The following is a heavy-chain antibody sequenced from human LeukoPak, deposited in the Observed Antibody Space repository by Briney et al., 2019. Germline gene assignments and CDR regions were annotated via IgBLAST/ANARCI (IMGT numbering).Heavy chain of an antibody. V-gene: IGHV4-31*03. CDR1: GGSISSGGYY. J-gene: IGHJ3*02. Sequence: SETLSLTCTVSGGSISSGGYYWSWIRQHPGKGLEWIGYIYYSGSTYYNPSLKSRVTISVDTSKNQFSLKLSSVTAADTAVYYCARDQRRITMVRGEANAFDIWGQGTMVTVSS. D-gene: IGHD3-10*01. CDR3: ARDQRRITMVRGEANAFDI. CDR2: IYYSGST.